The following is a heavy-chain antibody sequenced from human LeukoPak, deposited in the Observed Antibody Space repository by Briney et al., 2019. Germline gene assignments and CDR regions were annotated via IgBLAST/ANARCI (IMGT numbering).Heavy chain of an antibody. V-gene: IGHV3-11*01. CDR3: AQDVPIERVPGFGPGY. D-gene: IGHD3-16*01. CDR2: INSKGDNI. J-gene: IGHJ4*02. Sequence: GGSLRLSCVGSGFTFSDHFMSWIRQVPGKEPEWLSYINSKGDNILYRDSVKGRFTISRDNSKNTVYLQMNSLTTEDTAVYFCAQDVPIERVPGFGPGYWGQGTLVTVSS. CDR1: GFTFSDHF.